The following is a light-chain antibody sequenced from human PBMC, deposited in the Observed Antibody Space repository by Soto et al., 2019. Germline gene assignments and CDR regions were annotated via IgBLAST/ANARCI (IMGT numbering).Light chain of an antibody. CDR1: QSVSSN. Sequence: EIVMTQSPATLSVSPGERATLSCRASQSVSSNLAWYQQKPGQAPRLLIYGASTRANGIPARFSGSGSGTEFTLTISSMQSEDFAVYYCQQYNNWPQTFGQGTKVEI. CDR3: QQYNNWPQT. CDR2: GAS. V-gene: IGKV3-15*01. J-gene: IGKJ1*01.